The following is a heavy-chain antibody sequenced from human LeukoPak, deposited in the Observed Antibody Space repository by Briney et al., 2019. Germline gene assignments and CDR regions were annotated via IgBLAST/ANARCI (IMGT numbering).Heavy chain of an antibody. D-gene: IGHD3-22*01. J-gene: IGHJ6*03. CDR1: GFTFSDYY. Sequence: GSLRLSCAASGFTFSDYYMSWIRQPPGKGLEWIGYIYYSGSTNYNPSLKSRVTISVDTSKNQFSLKLSSVTAADTAVYYCARGPPPLLRLYYMDVWGKGTTVTVSS. CDR3: ARGPPPLLRLYYMDV. V-gene: IGHV4-59*01. CDR2: IYYSGST.